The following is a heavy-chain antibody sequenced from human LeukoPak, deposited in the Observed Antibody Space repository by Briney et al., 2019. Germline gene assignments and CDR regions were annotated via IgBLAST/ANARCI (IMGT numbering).Heavy chain of an antibody. J-gene: IGHJ4*02. D-gene: IGHD3-10*01. CDR3: AKDLLPYYGSGSYSGASDY. CDR2: VKSDGSDT. Sequence: GGSLRLSCAASGSTFSRYWMHWVRQAPGKGLVWVSRVKSDGSDTIYADSVKGRFTISRDNSKNTLYLQMNSLRAEDTAVYYCAKDLLPYYGSGSYSGASDYWGQGTLVTVSS. CDR1: GSTFSRYW. V-gene: IGHV3-74*01.